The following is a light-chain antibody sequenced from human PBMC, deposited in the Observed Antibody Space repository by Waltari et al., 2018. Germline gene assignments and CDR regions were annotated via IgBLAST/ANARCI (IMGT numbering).Light chain of an antibody. V-gene: IGKV3-11*01. J-gene: IGKJ4*01. CDR2: EAS. CDR1: QSVYNF. Sequence: VVLTQSPATLSLSPGERATLSCRASQSVYNFLAWYQQKPGQAPRLLIYEASQRATGIPARFSGSGSGTDVTLTISNLEPEDVAVYYCQQRANWPPLTFGGGTKVEIK. CDR3: QQRANWPPLT.